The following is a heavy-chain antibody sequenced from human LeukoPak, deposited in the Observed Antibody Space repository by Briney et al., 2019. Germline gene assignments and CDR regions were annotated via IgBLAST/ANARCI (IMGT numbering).Heavy chain of an antibody. D-gene: IGHD3-22*01. V-gene: IGHV4-59*08. CDR3: ARQKISYYYDSSGYYPRRGYFDH. J-gene: IGHJ4*02. CDR2: IYYSGST. CDR1: GGSISSYY. Sequence: SETLSLTCTVSGGSISSYYWSWIRQPPGKGLEWIGYIYYSGSTNYNPSLKSRVTISVDTSKNQFSLKLSSVTAADTAVYYCARQKISYYYDSSGYYPRRGYFDHWGQGTLVTVSS.